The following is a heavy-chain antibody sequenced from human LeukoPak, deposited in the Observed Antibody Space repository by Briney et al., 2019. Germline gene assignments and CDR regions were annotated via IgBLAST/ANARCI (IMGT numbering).Heavy chain of an antibody. J-gene: IGHJ6*03. CDR1: GFTFSSYE. CDR3: AKAASDTPYYYYYMDV. V-gene: IGHV3-48*03. CDR2: ISSSGSTT. Sequence: PGGSLRLSCAASGFTFSSYEMNWVRQAPGKGLEWVSYISSSGSTTYYADSVKGRFTISRDTSKNTLYLQMNSLRAEDTAVYYCAKAASDTPYYYYYMDVWGKGTTVTVSS. D-gene: IGHD5-18*01.